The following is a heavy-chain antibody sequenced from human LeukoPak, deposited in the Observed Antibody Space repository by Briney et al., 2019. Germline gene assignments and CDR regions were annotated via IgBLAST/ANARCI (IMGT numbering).Heavy chain of an antibody. Sequence: GGSLRLSCAASGFTFSTYTMNWVRQAPGKGLEWISSITSSSNYIFYADSLKGRFTISRDNAKNSLYLQMNSLRAEDTAVYFCARGDGGNFNDAFDIWGQGTMVTVSS. J-gene: IGHJ3*02. CDR1: GFTFSTYT. CDR2: ITSSSNYI. V-gene: IGHV3-21*01. CDR3: ARGDGGNFNDAFDI. D-gene: IGHD4-23*01.